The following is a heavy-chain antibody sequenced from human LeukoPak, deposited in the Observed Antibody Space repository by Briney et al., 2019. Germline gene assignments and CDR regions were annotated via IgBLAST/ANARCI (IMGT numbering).Heavy chain of an antibody. D-gene: IGHD5-18*01. Sequence: GGSLRLSCAASGFTFSSYGMHWVRQAPGKGLEWVAVIWYDGSNKYYADSVKGRFTISRDNSKNTLYLQMNSLRAEDTAVYYCARHKRPGYSYGYDGYWGQGTLVTVSS. J-gene: IGHJ4*02. V-gene: IGHV3-33*01. CDR1: GFTFSSYG. CDR2: IWYDGSNK. CDR3: ARHKRPGYSYGYDGY.